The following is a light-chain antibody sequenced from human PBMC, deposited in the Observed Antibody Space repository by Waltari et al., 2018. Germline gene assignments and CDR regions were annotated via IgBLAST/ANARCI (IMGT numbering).Light chain of an antibody. Sequence: AIRMTQSPSSLSASTGDRVTITCRASQGISSYLAWYQQKPGKAPKLLIYAASTLQSGVPSGFSGRGSGTDFTLALSCLQSEDFATYYCQQYYSYRWTFGQGTKVEIK. CDR3: QQYYSYRWT. CDR1: QGISSY. CDR2: AAS. J-gene: IGKJ1*01. V-gene: IGKV1-8*01.